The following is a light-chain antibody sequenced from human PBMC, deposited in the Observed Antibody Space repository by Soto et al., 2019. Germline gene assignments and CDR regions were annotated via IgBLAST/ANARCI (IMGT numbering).Light chain of an antibody. V-gene: IGKV1-5*01. CDR3: QQYDSYSSWT. CDR2: DAS. CDR1: QSISWY. J-gene: IGKJ1*01. Sequence: DIQMTQSPSTLSASVEDRVTITCRASQSISWYLAWYQQKPGKAPKLLIYDASRLKSGVPSRFSGSGSGTEFTLTISSLQPDDFATYYGQQYDSYSSWTFGQGTKVDVK.